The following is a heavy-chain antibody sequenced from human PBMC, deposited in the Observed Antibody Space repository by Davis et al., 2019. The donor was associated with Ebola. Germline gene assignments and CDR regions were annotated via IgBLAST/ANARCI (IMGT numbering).Heavy chain of an antibody. V-gene: IGHV4-30-2*02. CDR1: GGPISSGGYP. D-gene: IGHD5-24*01. CDR2: IYPSGST. Sequence: SETLSLTCAVSGGPISSGGYPRSWIRQPPGKGLEWIGYIYPSGSTYYNPSLKSRVTISVDRSKNQFSLEVRSVTAADTAFYYCVRGSDAYKTGYWGQGTLVTVSS. CDR3: VRGSDAYKTGY. J-gene: IGHJ4*02.